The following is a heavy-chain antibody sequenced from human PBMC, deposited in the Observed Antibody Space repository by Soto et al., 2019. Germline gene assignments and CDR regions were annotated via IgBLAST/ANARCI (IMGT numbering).Heavy chain of an antibody. CDR1: GYTLTELS. CDR3: ATDRDGYNFDAFDI. D-gene: IGHD5-12*01. CDR2: FDPEDGET. Sequence: ASVKVSCKVSGYTLTELSMHWVRQAPGKGLEWMGGFDPEDGETIYAQKFQGRVTMTEDTSTDTAYMELSSLRSEDTAVYYCATDRDGYNFDAFDIWGKGTMVTVPS. V-gene: IGHV1-24*01. J-gene: IGHJ3*02.